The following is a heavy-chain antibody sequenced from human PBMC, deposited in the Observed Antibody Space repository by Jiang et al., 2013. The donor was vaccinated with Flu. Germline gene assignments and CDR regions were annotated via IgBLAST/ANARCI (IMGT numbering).Heavy chain of an antibody. Sequence: GPGLVKPSETLSLTCTVSGGSISAYHWSWIRRPPGKGLEWIAYIYNDGEPTTTLLKTRVIISVDASKNQFSLKVTSVSAADTAVYYCARLERLTAVPNSYYHALDVWGQGTTVTVSS. D-gene: IGHD4-11*01. V-gene: IGHV4-59*08. J-gene: IGHJ6*02. CDR3: ARLERLTAVPNSYYHALDV. CDR2: IYNDGEP. CDR1: GGSISAYH.